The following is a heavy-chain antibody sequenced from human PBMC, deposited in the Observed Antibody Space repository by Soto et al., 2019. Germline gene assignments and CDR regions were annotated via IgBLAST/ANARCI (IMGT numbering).Heavy chain of an antibody. V-gene: IGHV3-30-3*01. Sequence: GGSLRLSCAASGFTFSRYSVHWVRQAPGKGLEWVAAISYDETNESYADSVKGRFTISRDNSKNTMFLQMSSLRPEDTAVYFCSRAPFDSSGYFAYWGQGTLVTVSS. CDR2: ISYDETNE. CDR1: GFTFSRYS. D-gene: IGHD3-22*01. J-gene: IGHJ4*02. CDR3: SRAPFDSSGYFAY.